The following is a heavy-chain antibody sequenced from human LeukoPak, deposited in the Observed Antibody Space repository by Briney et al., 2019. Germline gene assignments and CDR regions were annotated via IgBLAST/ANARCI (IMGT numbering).Heavy chain of an antibody. J-gene: IGHJ4*02. CDR1: GFTFDDYA. D-gene: IGHD6-13*01. CDR2: ISWDGGST. V-gene: IGHV3-43D*03. CDR3: APIAAAGIDY. Sequence: SGGSLRLSCAASGFTFDDYAMHWVRQAPGKGLEWVSLISWDGGSTYYADSVKGRFTISRDNSKNSLYLQMNSLRAEDTALYYCAPIAAAGIDYWGQGTLVTVSS.